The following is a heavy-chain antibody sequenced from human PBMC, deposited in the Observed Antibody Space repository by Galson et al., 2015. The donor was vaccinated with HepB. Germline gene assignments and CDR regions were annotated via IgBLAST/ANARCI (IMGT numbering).Heavy chain of an antibody. CDR2: ISAYNGNT. D-gene: IGHD6-19*01. J-gene: IGHJ3*02. V-gene: IGHV1-18*01. CDR1: GCTFTNYA. CDR3: VRHHSSGWPLDAFDI. Sequence: SVKVSCKASGCTFTNYAFTWVRQAPGLGLEWMGWISAYNGNTNYAQNLQGRVTMTTDTSTSTAYMELRSLRSDDTAVYYCVRHHSSGWPLDAFDIWGKGTTVTVSS.